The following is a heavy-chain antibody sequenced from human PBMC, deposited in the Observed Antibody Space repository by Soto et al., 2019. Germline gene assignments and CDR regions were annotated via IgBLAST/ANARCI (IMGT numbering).Heavy chain of an antibody. CDR1: VYSFTRYW. V-gene: IGHV5-10-1*01. CDR2: IDPSDSYT. D-gene: IGHD3-10*01. Sequence: GESLKISCKGSVYSFTRYWISWVRQMPGKGLEWMGRIDPSDSYTNYGPSFQGHVTMSVDKSTSTAYLQWSSLKASDTAMYYCARMDGLVRGITKNWFDHWGQGTLVTVSS. CDR3: ARMDGLVRGITKNWFDH. J-gene: IGHJ5*02.